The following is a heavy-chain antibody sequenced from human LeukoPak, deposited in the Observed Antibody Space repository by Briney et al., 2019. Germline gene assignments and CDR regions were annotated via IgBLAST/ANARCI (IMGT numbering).Heavy chain of an antibody. Sequence: SETLSLTCAVYGGSFSGYYWSWIRQPPGKGLEWIGEINHSGSTNYNPSLKSRVTISVDTSKNQFSLKLSSVTAADTAVYYCASATGPYCSSTSCYGYYFDYWGQGTLVTVSS. CDR1: GGSFSGYY. D-gene: IGHD2-2*01. CDR3: ASATGPYCSSTSCYGYYFDY. CDR2: INHSGST. J-gene: IGHJ4*02. V-gene: IGHV4-34*01.